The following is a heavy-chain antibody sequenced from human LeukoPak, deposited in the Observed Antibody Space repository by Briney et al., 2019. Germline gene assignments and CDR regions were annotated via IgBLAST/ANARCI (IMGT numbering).Heavy chain of an antibody. J-gene: IGHJ3*02. CDR2: SSSSSSYI. Sequence: GGSLRLSCAASGFTFSSYSMNWVRQAPGKGLEWVSSSSSSSSYIYYADSVKGRFTISRDNAKNSLYLQMNSLRAEDTAVYYCARLNCSSTSCYLGAFDIWGQGTMVTVSS. V-gene: IGHV3-21*01. CDR3: ARLNCSSTSCYLGAFDI. CDR1: GFTFSSYS. D-gene: IGHD2-2*01.